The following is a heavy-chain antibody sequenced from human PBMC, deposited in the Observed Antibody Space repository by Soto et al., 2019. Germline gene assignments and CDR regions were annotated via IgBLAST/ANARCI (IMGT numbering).Heavy chain of an antibody. CDR3: ARDRLTMVRGVISYYYYGMDV. V-gene: IGHV4-31*03. CDR2: IYYSGST. J-gene: IGHJ6*02. D-gene: IGHD3-10*01. Sequence: QVQLQESGPGLVKPSQTLSLTCTVSGGSISGGGYYWSWIRQHPGKGLEWIGYIYYSGSTYYNPSLKSRVTISVDTSKNQFSLKLSSVTAADTAVYYCARDRLTMVRGVISYYYYGMDVWGQGTTVTVSS. CDR1: GGSISGGGYY.